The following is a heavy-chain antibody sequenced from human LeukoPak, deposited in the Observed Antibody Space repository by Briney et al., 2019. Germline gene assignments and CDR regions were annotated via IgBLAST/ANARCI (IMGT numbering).Heavy chain of an antibody. CDR3: ARKFDP. V-gene: IGHV3-30-3*01. CDR1: GFTFSSYV. CDR2: ISYDGSNK. J-gene: IGHJ5*02. Sequence: GGSLRLSCAASGFTFSSYVMHWVRQAPGKGLEWVAVISYDGSNKYYADSVKGRFTISRDNSKNTLYLQMNSLRAEDTAVYYCARKFDPWGQGTLVTVSS.